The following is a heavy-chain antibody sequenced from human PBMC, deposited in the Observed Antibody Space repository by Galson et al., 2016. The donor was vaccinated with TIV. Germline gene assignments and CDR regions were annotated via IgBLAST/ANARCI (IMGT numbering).Heavy chain of an antibody. CDR2: IVPMFGIS. D-gene: IGHD3-3*01. V-gene: IGHV1-69*13. Sequence: SVKVSCKASGGSFTSYAISWVRQAPGQGLEWMGAIVPMFGISTYAQKFQGRVTITADESTSTAYMELSSLRSQDTAVYYCARGGWSGDPADYHDYYMDVWGKGTTVTVSS. CDR1: GGSFTSYA. CDR3: ARGGWSGDPADYHDYYMDV. J-gene: IGHJ6*03.